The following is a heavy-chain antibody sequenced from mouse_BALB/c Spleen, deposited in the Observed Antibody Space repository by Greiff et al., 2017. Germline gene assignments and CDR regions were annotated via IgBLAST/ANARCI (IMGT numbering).Heavy chain of an antibody. V-gene: IGHV5-6-5*01. CDR3: ARALYGNYGYFDV. D-gene: IGHD2-1*01. CDR2: ISSGGST. Sequence: EVKLVESGGGLVKPGGSLKLSCAASGFTFSSYAMSWVRQTPEKRLEWVASISSGGSTYYPDSVKGRFTISRDNARNILYLQMSSLRSEDTAMYYCARALYGNYGYFDVWGAGTTVTVSS. CDR1: GFTFSSYA. J-gene: IGHJ1*01.